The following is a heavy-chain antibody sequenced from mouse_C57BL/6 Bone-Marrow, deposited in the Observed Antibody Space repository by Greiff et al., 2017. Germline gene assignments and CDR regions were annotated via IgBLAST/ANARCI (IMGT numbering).Heavy chain of an antibody. CDR2: IYPRSGNN. V-gene: IGHV1-81*01. D-gene: IGHD2-3*01. Sequence: VQLQQSGAELVRPGASVKLSCKASGYTFPSYGISWVKQRTGQGLEWIGEIYPRSGNNYYNEKFKGKATLTADKSSSTAYMELRSLTSEDSAVYFCARDGNGAWFAYWGRGTRVTVSA. CDR1: GYTFPSYG. CDR3: ARDGNGAWFAY. J-gene: IGHJ3*01.